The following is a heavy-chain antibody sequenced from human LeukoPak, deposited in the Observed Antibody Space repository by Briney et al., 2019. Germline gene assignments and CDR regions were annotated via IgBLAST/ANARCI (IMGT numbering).Heavy chain of an antibody. CDR3: ARAPYRRAYYYGSGSYAFDI. J-gene: IGHJ3*02. CDR2: IYSGGST. CDR1: GFTVSSNY. V-gene: IGHV3-66*01. Sequence: GGSLRLSCAAPGFTVSSNYMSWVRQAPGKGLEWVSVIYSGGSTYYADSVKGRFTISRDNSKNTLYLQMNSLRAEDTAVYYCARAPYRRAYYYGSGSYAFDIWGQGTMVTVSS. D-gene: IGHD3-10*01.